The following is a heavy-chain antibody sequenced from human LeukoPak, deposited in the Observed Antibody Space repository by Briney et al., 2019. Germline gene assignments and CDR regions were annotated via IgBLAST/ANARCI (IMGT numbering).Heavy chain of an antibody. CDR3: ARGNSAWYHFDY. Sequence: GGSLRLSCAASGFTFSDYYMSWLRQAPGKGLEWISYIRSSGSTIYYADSVKGRFTISRDNARNSLYLQTNSLRAEDTAIYYCARGNSAWYHFDYWGQGTLVTVSS. CDR2: IRSSGSTI. V-gene: IGHV3-11*04. CDR1: GFTFSDYY. J-gene: IGHJ4*02. D-gene: IGHD6-19*01.